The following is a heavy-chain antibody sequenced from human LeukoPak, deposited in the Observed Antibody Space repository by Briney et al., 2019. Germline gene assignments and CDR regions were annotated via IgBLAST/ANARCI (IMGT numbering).Heavy chain of an antibody. D-gene: IGHD6-13*01. CDR3: ARDLFEVAAAGAYDAFDI. CDR2: IIPIFGTA. CDR1: GGTFSSYA. Sequence: SVKVSCKASGGTFSSYAISWVRQAPGQGLEWMGGIIPIFGTANYAQKSQGRVTITTDESTSTAYMELSSLRSEDTAVYYCARDLFEVAAAGAYDAFDIWGQGTMVTVSS. J-gene: IGHJ3*02. V-gene: IGHV1-69*05.